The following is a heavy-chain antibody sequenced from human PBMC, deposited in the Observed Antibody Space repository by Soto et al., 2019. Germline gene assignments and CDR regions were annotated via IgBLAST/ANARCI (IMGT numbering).Heavy chain of an antibody. J-gene: IGHJ6*02. V-gene: IGHV4-30-4*08. CDR3: AREDDGGDRDYYGFDV. Sequence: QVQLQQSGLGLVKPSQTLSLTCTVSGGSISSDTYHWTWIRQSPGKGLEWIGDIYYSGSMFYNPSFKSRVTISVDTSKNQFSLQRSSVTAADTAVYFCAREDDGGDRDYYGFDVWGQGTTVTVSS. D-gene: IGHD2-21*02. CDR2: IYYSGSM. CDR1: GGSISSDTYH.